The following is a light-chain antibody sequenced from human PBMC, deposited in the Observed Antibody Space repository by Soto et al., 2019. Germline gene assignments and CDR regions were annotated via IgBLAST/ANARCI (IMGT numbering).Light chain of an antibody. CDR3: SSYTNINTRACV. CDR2: EVT. J-gene: IGLJ1*01. Sequence: QSALTQPASVSGSPGQSITISCTGTRSDVGRYNYVSWYQQHPGKAPKLMIYEVTYRPSGVSARFSGSKSGNKASLTISGLQAEDEAEYYCSSYTNINTRACVFGTGTKVTVL. CDR1: RSDVGRYNY. V-gene: IGLV2-14*01.